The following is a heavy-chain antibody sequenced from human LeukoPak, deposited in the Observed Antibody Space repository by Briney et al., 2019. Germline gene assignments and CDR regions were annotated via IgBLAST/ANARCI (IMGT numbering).Heavy chain of an antibody. CDR1: GFTFSGYW. CDR3: ATSDDSSGSD. CDR2: INEDESVR. V-gene: IGHV3-7*01. D-gene: IGHD3-22*01. J-gene: IGHJ4*02. Sequence: TGGSLRLSCVAAGFTFSGYWMSWVRQAPGKGLEWVANINEDESVRHYVDSVKGRFTISRDNAKNSVFLQMNSLRDEDTALYYCATSDDSSGSDWGQGTLVTVSS.